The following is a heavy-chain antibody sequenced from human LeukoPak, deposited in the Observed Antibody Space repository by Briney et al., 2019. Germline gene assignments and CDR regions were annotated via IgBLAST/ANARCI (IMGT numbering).Heavy chain of an antibody. CDR1: GFTFSSYG. V-gene: IGHV3-30*02. D-gene: IGHD2-15*01. Sequence: VQPGGSLRLSCAASGFTFSSYGMHWVRQAPGKGLEWVTFIRYDGSNKYDADSVKGRFTISRDNSKNTLYLQMNSLKTEDTAVYYCTTDNLLSGGTGDDIFDVWGQGTVVTVSS. J-gene: IGHJ3*01. CDR3: TTDNLLSGGTGDDIFDV. CDR2: IRYDGSNK.